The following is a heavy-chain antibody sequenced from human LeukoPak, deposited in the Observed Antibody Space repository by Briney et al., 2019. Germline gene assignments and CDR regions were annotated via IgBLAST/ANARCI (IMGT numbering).Heavy chain of an antibody. Sequence: PGGSLRLSCVASGFTFSSYGMHWVHQAPGKGLEWVAFIRYDGSNKYYADSVKGRFTISRDNSKNTLYLQMNSLRAEDTAVYYCAKGSGGSSGGYYYYYYMDVWGKGTTVTISS. CDR2: IRYDGSNK. V-gene: IGHV3-30*02. D-gene: IGHD6-19*01. J-gene: IGHJ6*03. CDR3: AKGSGGSSGGYYYYYYMDV. CDR1: GFTFSSYG.